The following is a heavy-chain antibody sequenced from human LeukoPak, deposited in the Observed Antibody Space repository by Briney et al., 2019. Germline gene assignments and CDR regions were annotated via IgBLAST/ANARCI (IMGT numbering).Heavy chain of an antibody. V-gene: IGHV3-48*02. D-gene: IGHD6-13*01. CDR1: GFTFSSYS. CDR2: ISSSNSAI. CDR3: ARDRNSNWYDGFDI. J-gene: IGHJ3*02. Sequence: GGSLRLSCAASGFTFSSYSMNWVRQAPGKGLEWVSYISSSNSAIYYADSVRGRFTISRDNAKNSLYLRMNSLRDEDTAVYYCARDRNSNWYDGFDIWGQGTVVTVSS.